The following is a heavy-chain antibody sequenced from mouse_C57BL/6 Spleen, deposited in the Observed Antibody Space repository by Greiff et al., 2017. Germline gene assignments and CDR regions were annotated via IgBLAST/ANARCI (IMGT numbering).Heavy chain of an antibody. Sequence: QVQLQQSGAELVRPGASVKLSCKASGYTFTDYYINWVKQRPGQGLEWIARIYPGSGNTYYNEKFKGKATLTAEKSSSTAYMQLSSLTSEDSAVYFGARGEAAQATLFADWGQGTLVTVSA. D-gene: IGHD3-2*02. CDR3: ARGEAAQATLFAD. CDR2: IYPGSGNT. J-gene: IGHJ3*01. V-gene: IGHV1-76*01. CDR1: GYTFTDYY.